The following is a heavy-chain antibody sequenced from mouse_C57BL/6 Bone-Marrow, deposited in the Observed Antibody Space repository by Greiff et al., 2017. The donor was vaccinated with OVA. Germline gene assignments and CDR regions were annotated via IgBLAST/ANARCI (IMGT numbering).Heavy chain of an antibody. CDR2: ITHSGET. Sequence: VQLQESGPGLVKPSQSLFLTCSITGFPITSSYYWIWIRQSPGKPLEWMGYITHSGETFYNPSLQSPISITRETSKNQFFLQLNSVTTEDTAMYYCAGDRSGWLRYYCDYWGQGTTLTVSS. J-gene: IGHJ2*01. D-gene: IGHD2-2*01. CDR3: AGDRSGWLRYYCDY. V-gene: IGHV12-3*01. CDR1: GFPITSSYY.